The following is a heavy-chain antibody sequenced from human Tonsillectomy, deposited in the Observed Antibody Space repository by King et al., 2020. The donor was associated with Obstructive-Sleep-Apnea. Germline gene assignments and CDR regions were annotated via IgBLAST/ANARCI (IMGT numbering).Heavy chain of an antibody. CDR2: ISAYNGNT. V-gene: IGHV1-18*01. CDR3: ARVGGGYNLDFYYGMDV. Sequence: QLVQSGAEVKKPGASVKVSCKASGYTFTNYGITWVRQAPGQGPEWMGWISAYNGNTNYAQKLQGRVTMTTDTSTSTAYIELRSLRSDDTAVYYCARVGGGYNLDFYYGMDVWGQGTTVTVSS. D-gene: IGHD5-24*01. CDR1: GYTFTNYG. J-gene: IGHJ6*02.